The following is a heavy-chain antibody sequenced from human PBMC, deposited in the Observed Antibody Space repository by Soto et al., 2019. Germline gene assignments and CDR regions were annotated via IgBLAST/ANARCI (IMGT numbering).Heavy chain of an antibody. CDR3: ARAECSTPDCLTAYYSYGLDV. V-gene: IGHV3-48*03. CDR2: INTAGTTK. Sequence: GGSLRLSCAASGFTFSNFEMHWVRQAPGKGLEWVSYINTAGTTKYYAESVKGRFTISRGNARNSLFLQMNSLSAEDTAVYYCARAECSTPDCLTAYYSYGLDVWGQGTTVTVSS. J-gene: IGHJ6*02. D-gene: IGHD2-2*01. CDR1: GFTFSNFE.